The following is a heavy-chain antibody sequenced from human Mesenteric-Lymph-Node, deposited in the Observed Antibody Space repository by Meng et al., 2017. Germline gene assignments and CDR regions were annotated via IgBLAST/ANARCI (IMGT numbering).Heavy chain of an antibody. Sequence: QVQVHEPRPGLVKPSQALSLTCTVSGGSISSSNYYWSWIRQPPGKGLEWSGHIYNSGSTYYNPSLKSRITISVDTSKIQFSLKLSSVTAADTAVYYCARGQKGYFDLWGRGTLVTVSS. CDR2: IYNSGST. V-gene: IGHV4-30-4*01. J-gene: IGHJ2*01. CDR3: ARGQKGYFDL. CDR1: GGSISSSNYY.